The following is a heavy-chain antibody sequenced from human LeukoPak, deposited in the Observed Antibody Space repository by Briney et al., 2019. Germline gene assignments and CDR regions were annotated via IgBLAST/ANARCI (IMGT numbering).Heavy chain of an antibody. CDR3: ARGRDYAYPTLDY. V-gene: IGHV3-7*01. CDR1: GFTFSSYW. CDR2: IKQDGSEK. D-gene: IGHD4-17*01. Sequence: GGSLRLSCAASGFTFSSYWMSWVRQAPGKGLEWVANIKQDGSEKYYVDSVKGRFTISRDNAKNSLYLRMNSLRAEDTAVYYCARGRDYAYPTLDYWGQGTLVTVSS. J-gene: IGHJ4*02.